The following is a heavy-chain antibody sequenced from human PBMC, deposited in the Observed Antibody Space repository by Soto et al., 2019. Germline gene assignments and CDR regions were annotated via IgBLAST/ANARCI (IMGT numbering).Heavy chain of an antibody. CDR3: SWRGLTFPS. J-gene: IGHJ5*02. V-gene: IGHV3-23*01. CDR2: IGPTGGPT. D-gene: IGHD1-1*01. CDR1: GFTFSSYA. Sequence: GGSLRLSCAASGFTFSSYALSWVRQAPGKGLEWVSAIGPTGGPTYYADSVKGRFTISRDNSKKTLYLQMNSLRVDDTAVYYCSWRGLTFPSWGGGRRVTLS.